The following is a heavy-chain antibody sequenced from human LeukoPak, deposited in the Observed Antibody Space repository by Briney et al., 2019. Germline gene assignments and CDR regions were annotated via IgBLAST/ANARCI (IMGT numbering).Heavy chain of an antibody. CDR1: GFSLSTSGMC. D-gene: IGHD5-18*01. Sequence: SGPALVKPTQTLTLTCTFPGFSLSTSGMCVSWIRQPPGKALEWLARIDWDDDKYYSTSLKTRLTISKDTSKNQVVLTMTNMDPVDTATYYCARMRRGYSYGHFDYWGQGTLVTVSS. J-gene: IGHJ4*02. CDR2: IDWDDDK. V-gene: IGHV2-70*11. CDR3: ARMRRGYSYGHFDY.